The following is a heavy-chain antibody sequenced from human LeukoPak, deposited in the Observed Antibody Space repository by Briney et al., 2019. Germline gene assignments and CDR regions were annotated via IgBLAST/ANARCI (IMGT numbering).Heavy chain of an antibody. CDR1: GDSVSSNSAA. CDR2: TYYRSKWYN. J-gene: IGHJ6*02. CDR3: ARSTAVLGRGVDV. D-gene: IGHD4-23*01. Sequence: SQTLSLTCAISGDSVSSNSAAWNWIRQSPSRGLEWLGRTYYRSKWYNDYAVSVKRRITINPDTSKNQVSLQLNSVTPEDSAVYYCARSTAVLGRGVDVWGQGTTVTVSS. V-gene: IGHV6-1*01.